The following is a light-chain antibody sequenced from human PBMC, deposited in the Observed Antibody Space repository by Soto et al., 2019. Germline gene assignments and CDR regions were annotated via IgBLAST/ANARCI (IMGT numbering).Light chain of an antibody. V-gene: IGKV4-1*01. Sequence: DIVVTLSPDSLAVSMGERATINCKSSQSVFYSPKNKDYLAWFQQKPGQPPKLLIYWASTRASGVPDRFSGSGSGTDFTLTISRLEPEDFAVYYCQQYGSSGTFGQGTKVDNK. CDR2: WAS. J-gene: IGKJ1*01. CDR1: QSVFYSPKNKDY. CDR3: QQYGSSGT.